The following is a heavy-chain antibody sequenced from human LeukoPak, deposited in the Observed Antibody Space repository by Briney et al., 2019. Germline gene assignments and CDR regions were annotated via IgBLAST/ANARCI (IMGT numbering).Heavy chain of an antibody. CDR1: GFTFNTYA. CDR3: AKRIVPTRVFDY. D-gene: IGHD5-12*01. V-gene: IGHV3-23*01. J-gene: IGHJ4*02. Sequence: GGSLRLSCAASGFTFNTYAMSWVRQAPGKGLEWVSAISDTGGTTYYADSVKGRFTTSRDNSKNTLYLQMNSLRAEDTAVYYCAKRIVPTRVFDYWGQGTLVTVSS. CDR2: ISDTGGTT.